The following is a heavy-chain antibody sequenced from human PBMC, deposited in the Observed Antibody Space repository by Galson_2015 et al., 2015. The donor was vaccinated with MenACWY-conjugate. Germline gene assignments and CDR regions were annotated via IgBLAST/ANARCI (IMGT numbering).Heavy chain of an antibody. CDR2: IYYSGST. V-gene: IGHV4-59*08. CDR3: ARHGIAAPDNL. J-gene: IGHJ2*01. CDR1: GGSISSDY. D-gene: IGHD6-13*01. Sequence: SETLSLTCTVSGGSISSDYWSWIRQPPGKRLEWIGYIYYSGSTNYNPTLKSRVTISVDTSKNHFSLSLRSVTAADSAVYYCARHGIAAPDNLWGRGTLVTVSS.